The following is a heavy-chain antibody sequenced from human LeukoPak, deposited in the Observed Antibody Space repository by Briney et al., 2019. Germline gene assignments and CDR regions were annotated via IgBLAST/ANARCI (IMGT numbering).Heavy chain of an antibody. D-gene: IGHD2-2*01. J-gene: IGHJ2*01. CDR3: ARGYCSSTSCYSPSALNWYFDL. CDR2: IGSAGDT. CDR1: GFTFSNYD. V-gene: IGHV3-13*01. Sequence: GGSLRLSCAASGFTFSNYDMHWVRQATGKGLEWVSAIGSAGDTFYPGSVKGRFTISRENAKNSLYLQMHSLRAGDTAVYYCARGYCSSTSCYSPSALNWYFDLWGRGTLVTVSS.